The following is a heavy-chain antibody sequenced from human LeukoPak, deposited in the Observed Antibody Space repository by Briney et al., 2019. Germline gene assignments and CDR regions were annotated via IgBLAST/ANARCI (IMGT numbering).Heavy chain of an antibody. CDR2: IIPIFGTA. J-gene: IGHJ5*02. CDR3: ARDLVVPAATARTNWFDP. Sequence: ASVKVSCKASGGTFSSYAISWVRQAPGQGLEWMGGIIPIFGTANYAQKFQGRVTITADESTSTPYMELSSLRSEDTAVYYCARDLVVPAATARTNWFDPWGQGTLVTVSS. V-gene: IGHV1-69*13. D-gene: IGHD2-2*01. CDR1: GGTFSSYA.